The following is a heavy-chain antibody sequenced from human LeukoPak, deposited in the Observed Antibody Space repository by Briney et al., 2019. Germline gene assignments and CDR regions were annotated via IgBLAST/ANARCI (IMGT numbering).Heavy chain of an antibody. CDR1: GYSFTSYW. J-gene: IGHJ3*02. V-gene: IGHV5-51*01. CDR3: ARPNTLGSPDAFDI. D-gene: IGHD1-26*01. Sequence: GESLQISCQGSGYSFTSYWIGWVRQMPGKGLEWMGIIYPGDSDTRYSPSFQGQVTTSADKSISTAYLRWSSLKASDTAMYYCARPNTLGSPDAFDIWGQGTMVTVSS. CDR2: IYPGDSDT.